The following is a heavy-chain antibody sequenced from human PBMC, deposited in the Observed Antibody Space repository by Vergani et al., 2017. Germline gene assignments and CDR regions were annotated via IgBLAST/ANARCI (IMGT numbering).Heavy chain of an antibody. D-gene: IGHD3-22*01. CDR1: GFTFSSYW. CDR2: IKQDGSEK. V-gene: IGHV3-7*03. Sequence: EVQLVESGGGLVQPGGSLRLSCAASGFTFSSYWMSWVRQAPGKGLEWVANIKQDGSEKYYVDSVKGRFTISRDNAKNSLYLQMNSLRAEDTALYYCAKEGVYYYDSSGLSLWGQGTLVTVSS. CDR3: AKEGVYYYDSSGLSL. J-gene: IGHJ4*02.